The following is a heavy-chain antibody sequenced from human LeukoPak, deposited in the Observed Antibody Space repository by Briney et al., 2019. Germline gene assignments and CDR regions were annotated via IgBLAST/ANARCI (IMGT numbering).Heavy chain of an antibody. V-gene: IGHV4-39*07. CDR1: GGSISSSSYY. CDR2: FYYSGNT. CDR3: ARGGTTVTPGLLWFDP. D-gene: IGHD4-17*01. J-gene: IGHJ5*02. Sequence: SETLSLTCSVSGGSISSSSYYWGWIRQPPGKGLEWIGSFYYSGNTYYNPSLKSRVTISVDTSKNRFSLKLSSVTAADTAVYYCARGGTTVTPGLLWFDPWGQGTLVTVSS.